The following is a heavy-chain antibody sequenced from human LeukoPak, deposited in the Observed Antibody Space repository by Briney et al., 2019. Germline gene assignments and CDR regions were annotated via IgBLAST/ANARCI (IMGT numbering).Heavy chain of an antibody. CDR1: GGSISSGSYY. Sequence: SQTLSLTCTVFGGSISSGSYYWSWIRQPAGKGLEWIGRIYTSGSTNYNPSLKSRVTISVDTSKNQFSLKLSSVTAADTAVYYCAREEPHDAFDIWGQGTMVTVSS. D-gene: IGHD1-26*01. V-gene: IGHV4-61*02. CDR2: IYTSGST. J-gene: IGHJ3*02. CDR3: AREEPHDAFDI.